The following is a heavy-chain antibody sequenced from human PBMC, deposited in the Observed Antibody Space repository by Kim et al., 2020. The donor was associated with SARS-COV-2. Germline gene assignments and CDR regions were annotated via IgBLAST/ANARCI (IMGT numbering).Heavy chain of an antibody. J-gene: IGHJ6*02. V-gene: IGHV1-69*04. CDR2: IIPILGIA. D-gene: IGHD3-10*01. Sequence: SVKVSCKASGGTFSSYTISWVRQAPGQGLEWMGRIIPILGIANYAQKFQGRVTITADKSTSTAYMELSSLRSEDTAVYYCARELYGSGSYYNLSRYYYYGMDVWGQGTTVTVSS. CDR3: ARELYGSGSYYNLSRYYYYGMDV. CDR1: GGTFSSYT.